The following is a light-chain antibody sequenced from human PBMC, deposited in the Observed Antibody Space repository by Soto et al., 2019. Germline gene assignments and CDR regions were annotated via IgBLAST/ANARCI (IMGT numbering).Light chain of an antibody. Sequence: AIRMTQSPSSLSASTGDRVTITCRASQGISSYLAWYQQKPGKAPKLLIYAASTLQSGVPSRFSGSGSGTDFTLTISCLQSEDFATYRCLQYGSYPVTFGQGTKVEIK. CDR1: QGISSY. J-gene: IGKJ1*01. V-gene: IGKV1-8*01. CDR3: LQYGSYPVT. CDR2: AAS.